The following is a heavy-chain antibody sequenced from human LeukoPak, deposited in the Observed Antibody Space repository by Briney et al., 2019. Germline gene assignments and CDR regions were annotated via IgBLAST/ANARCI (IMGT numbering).Heavy chain of an antibody. CDR2: IYHSGST. CDR1: GGSISSGGYS. J-gene: IGHJ4*02. D-gene: IGHD2-21*02. CDR3: ARVQFCGGDCYSDY. V-gene: IGHV4-30-2*01. Sequence: PSQTLSLTCAVSGGSISSGGYSWSWIRQPPGKGLEWIGYIYHSGSTNYNPSLKSRVTMSVDTSKNQFSLKLSSVTAADTAVYYCARVQFCGGDCYSDYWGQGTLVTVSS.